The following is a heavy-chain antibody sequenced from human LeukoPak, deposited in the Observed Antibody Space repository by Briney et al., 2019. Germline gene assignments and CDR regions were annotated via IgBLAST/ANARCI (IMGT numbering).Heavy chain of an antibody. V-gene: IGHV3-11*01. J-gene: IGHJ4*02. D-gene: IGHD4-17*01. CDR3: ARDPDYGDPE. Sequence: GGSLRLSCTASGFNFSDHYMSWFRLSPGKGLEWLSYITSSGSITDYADSVKGRFTISRDNAKNTMFLQMNSLRPEDTAVYYCARDPDYGDPEWGQGTLVTVSS. CDR1: GFNFSDHY. CDR2: ITSSGSIT.